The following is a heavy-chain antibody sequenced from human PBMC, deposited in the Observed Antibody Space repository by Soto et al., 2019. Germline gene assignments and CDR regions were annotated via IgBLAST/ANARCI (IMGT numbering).Heavy chain of an antibody. D-gene: IGHD2-2*02. CDR1: GGSISSYY. Sequence: SETLSLTCTVSGGSISSYYWSWIRQPPGKGLEWIGYIYYSGRTNYNPSLKSRVTISVDTSKNQFSLKLSSVTAADTAVYYCARGFCSSTSCYIWDNWFDPWGQGTLVTVS. CDR2: IYYSGRT. J-gene: IGHJ5*02. CDR3: ARGFCSSTSCYIWDNWFDP. V-gene: IGHV4-59*01.